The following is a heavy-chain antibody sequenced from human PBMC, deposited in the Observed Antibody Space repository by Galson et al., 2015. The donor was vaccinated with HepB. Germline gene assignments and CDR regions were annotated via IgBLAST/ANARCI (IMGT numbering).Heavy chain of an antibody. CDR1: GESVSSNSSL. Sequence: CAISGESVSSNSSLWNWIRQSPSRGLEWLGRTYYRSKWTNDYAVSVKSRISITSDTSKNHFSLQLNSVTPEDTAMYFCARVLRLRKGYKSPFDYWGQGTLVTVSS. CDR2: TYYRSKWTN. V-gene: IGHV6-1*01. CDR3: ARVLRLRKGYKSPFDY. D-gene: IGHD5-24*01. J-gene: IGHJ4*02.